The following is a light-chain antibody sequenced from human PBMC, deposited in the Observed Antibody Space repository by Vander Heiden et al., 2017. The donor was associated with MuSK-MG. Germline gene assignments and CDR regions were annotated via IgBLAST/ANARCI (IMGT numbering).Light chain of an antibody. Sequence: QSALTQPASVSGSPGQSITISCTGTSSDVGNYNLVSWYQQHPGKAPNLMIYEGSKRPSGVSNRFSGSKSGNTASLTISGLQAEDEADYYCCSYAGSVVFGGGTKLTVL. CDR1: SSDVGNYNL. J-gene: IGLJ2*01. V-gene: IGLV2-23*01. CDR3: CSYAGSVV. CDR2: EGS.